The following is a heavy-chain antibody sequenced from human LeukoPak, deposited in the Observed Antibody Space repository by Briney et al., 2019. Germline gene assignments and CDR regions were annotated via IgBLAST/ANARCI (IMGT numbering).Heavy chain of an antibody. CDR3: ARGTSSIAAAGLDAFDI. Sequence: ASVKVSCKASGGTFSSYAISWVRQAPGQGLEWMGGIIPIFGTANYAQKFQGRVTITADESTSTAYMELSSLRSEDTAVYYCARGTSSIAAAGLDAFDIWGQGTMVTVSS. CDR1: GGTFSSYA. J-gene: IGHJ3*02. CDR2: IIPIFGTA. D-gene: IGHD6-13*01. V-gene: IGHV1-69*13.